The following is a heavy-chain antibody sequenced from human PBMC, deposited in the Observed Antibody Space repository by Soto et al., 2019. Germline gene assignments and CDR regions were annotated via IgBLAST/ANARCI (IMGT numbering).Heavy chain of an antibody. CDR3: ARVGQGDILTGYYLDY. J-gene: IGHJ4*02. Sequence: SETLSLTCTVSGGSISGGDYYWSWIRQPPGKGLEWIGYIYYSGSTYYNPSLKSRVTISVDTSKNQFSLKLSSVTAADTAVYYCARVGQGDILTGYYLDYWGQGTLVTVSS. V-gene: IGHV4-30-4*01. D-gene: IGHD3-9*01. CDR1: GGSISGGDYY. CDR2: IYYSGST.